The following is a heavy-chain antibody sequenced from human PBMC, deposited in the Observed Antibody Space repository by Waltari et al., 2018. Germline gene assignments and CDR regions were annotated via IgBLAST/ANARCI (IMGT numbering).Heavy chain of an antibody. Sequence: QVQLQESGPGLVKPSETLSLTFTVSVGSIRGTSCPWIRQPPGKGLEWIGYIYYSGSTNYNPSLKSRVTISVDTSKNQFSLKLSSVTAADTAVYYCARLPHYYYYMDVWGKGTTVTISS. V-gene: IGHV4-59*01. CDR1: VGSIRGTS. J-gene: IGHJ6*03. CDR3: ARLPHYYYYMDV. CDR2: IYYSGST.